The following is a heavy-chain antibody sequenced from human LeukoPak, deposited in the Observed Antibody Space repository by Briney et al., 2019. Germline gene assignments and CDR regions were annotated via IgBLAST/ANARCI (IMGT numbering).Heavy chain of an antibody. CDR1: GFTFSSYW. V-gene: IGHV3-7*01. J-gene: IGHJ6*01. CDR3: ASLDIWSLPYCGMDV. D-gene: IGHD3-10*01. CDR2: IKQDGSEK. Sequence: GGSLRLSCAASGFTFSSYWMSWVRQAPGKGLEWGANIKQDGSEKYYVDSVKGRFTIYRDNAKNSLYLQMHRLRAEDTGVYYCASLDIWSLPYCGMDVWGQGTTVTVSS.